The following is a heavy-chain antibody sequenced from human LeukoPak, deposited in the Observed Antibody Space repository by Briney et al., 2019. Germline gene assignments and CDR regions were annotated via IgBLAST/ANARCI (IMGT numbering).Heavy chain of an antibody. J-gene: IGHJ6*03. Sequence: ASVKVSCKASGYTFTGYYMHWVRQAPGQGLEWMGWINPNSGGTNYAQKFQGRVTMTRDTSISTAYMELSRLRSDDTAVYYCARDKGRIVVVPAADGYMDVWGKGTTVTVSS. CDR3: ARDKGRIVVVPAADGYMDV. CDR2: INPNSGGT. V-gene: IGHV1-2*02. D-gene: IGHD2-2*01. CDR1: GYTFTGYY.